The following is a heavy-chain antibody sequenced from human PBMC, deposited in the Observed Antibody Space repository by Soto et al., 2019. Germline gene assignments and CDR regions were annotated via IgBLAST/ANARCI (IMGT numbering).Heavy chain of an antibody. D-gene: IGHD5-12*01. J-gene: IGHJ4*02. Sequence: GSLRLSCAASVFTFSSYAMHWVRQAPGKGLEWVAVISYDGSNKYYADSVKGRFTISRDNSKNTLYLQMNSLRAEDTAVYYCARDFLIEERWLYYFDYWGQGTLVTVSS. CDR3: ARDFLIEERWLYYFDY. CDR1: VFTFSSYA. CDR2: ISYDGSNK. V-gene: IGHV3-30-3*01.